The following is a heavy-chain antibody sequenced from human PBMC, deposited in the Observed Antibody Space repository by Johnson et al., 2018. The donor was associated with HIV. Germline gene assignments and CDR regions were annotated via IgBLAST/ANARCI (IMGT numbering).Heavy chain of an antibody. Sequence: VQLVESGGGVVQPGRSLRLSCAASGFTFSSYAVHWVRQAPGKGLEWVAVISYDGSNTYYADSVKGRFPISRDNSKNTLYLQMNSLRAEDTAVYYCARVGQKLVPVPRGAFDIWGQGTVVTVSS. CDR2: ISYDGSNT. J-gene: IGHJ3*02. CDR1: GFTFSSYA. D-gene: IGHD6-6*01. CDR3: ARVGQKLVPVPRGAFDI. V-gene: IGHV3-30*04.